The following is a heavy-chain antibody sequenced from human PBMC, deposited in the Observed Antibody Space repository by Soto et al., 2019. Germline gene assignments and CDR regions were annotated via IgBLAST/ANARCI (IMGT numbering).Heavy chain of an antibody. CDR2: INPNSGGT. V-gene: IGHV1-2*04. D-gene: IGHD3-3*01. CDR3: ARSRAARGAFTIFGVKPYYFDY. J-gene: IGHJ4*02. CDR1: GYTFTGYY. Sequence: ASVKVSCKASGYTFTGYYMHWVRQAPGQGLEWMGWINPNSGGTNYAQKFQGWVTMTRDTSISTAYMELSRLRSDDTAVYYCARSRAARGAFTIFGVKPYYFDYWGQGTLVTVSS.